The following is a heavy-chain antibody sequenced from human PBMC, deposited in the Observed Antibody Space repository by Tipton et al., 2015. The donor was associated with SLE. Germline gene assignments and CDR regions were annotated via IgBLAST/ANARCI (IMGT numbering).Heavy chain of an antibody. Sequence: LRLSCTVSGGSISSYYWSWIRQPAGKGLEWIGRIYTSGRPNSHPSLKSRVTMSVDTSKNQFSLKLSSVTDADTAVDYCARVGVDDYTPLDYWGQGTLVTVSS. CDR1: GGSISSYY. V-gene: IGHV4-4*07. CDR3: ARVGVDDYTPLDY. CDR2: IYTSGRP. J-gene: IGHJ4*02. D-gene: IGHD4-11*01.